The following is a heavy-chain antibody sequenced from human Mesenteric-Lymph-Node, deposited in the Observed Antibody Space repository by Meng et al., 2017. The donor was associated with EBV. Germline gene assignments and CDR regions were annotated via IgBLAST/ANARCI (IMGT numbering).Heavy chain of an antibody. D-gene: IGHD3-16*01. CDR1: GFTFSSYG. Sequence: VEAGGGLCKSGGSMRLSCAAFGFTFSSYGMNWVRQAPGKGLEWVASITTSTKIYYADSVQGRFTISRDNAKNSLYLQMNSLRAEDTAIYYCARALGDSTAYWGRGTLVTVSS. J-gene: IGHJ4*01. CDR3: ARALGDSTAY. CDR2: ITTSTKI. V-gene: IGHV3-21*06.